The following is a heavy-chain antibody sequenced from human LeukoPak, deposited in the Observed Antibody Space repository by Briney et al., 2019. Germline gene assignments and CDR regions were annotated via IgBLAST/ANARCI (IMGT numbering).Heavy chain of an antibody. CDR1: GFTFSSYW. Sequence: PGGSLRLSCAASGFTFSSYWMHWVRQAPGKGLVWVSRINTDGSSTTYADSVKGRFTISRDNAKNTLYLQMNSLSAEDTAVYYCASSPWELPDYWGQGTLVTVSS. D-gene: IGHD1-26*01. V-gene: IGHV3-74*01. J-gene: IGHJ4*02. CDR2: INTDGSST. CDR3: ASSPWELPDY.